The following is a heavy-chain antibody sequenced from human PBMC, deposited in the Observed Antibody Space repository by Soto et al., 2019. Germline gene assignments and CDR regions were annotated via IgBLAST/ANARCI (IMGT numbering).Heavy chain of an antibody. CDR2: ISVYNGNT. CDR3: AGDNSGWGYFDY. Sequence: QVQLVQSGAEVKKPGASVKVSCKASGYTFISFGISWVRQAPGQGLEWMGWISVYNGNTNYAQKLQGRVTMTTDTSSSTAYMELRSLRSDDTAVYYCAGDNSGWGYFDYWGQGTLVTVSS. V-gene: IGHV1-18*01. D-gene: IGHD6-19*01. CDR1: GYTFISFG. J-gene: IGHJ4*02.